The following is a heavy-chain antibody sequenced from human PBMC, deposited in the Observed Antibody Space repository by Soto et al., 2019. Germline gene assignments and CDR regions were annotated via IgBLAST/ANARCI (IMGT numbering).Heavy chain of an antibody. CDR3: AKAPLWFGEPTQSNPRTSGMAV. J-gene: IGHJ6*02. V-gene: IGHV3-30*18. Sequence: PGGSLRLSCAASGFTFSSYGMHWVRQAPGKGLEWVAVISYDGSNKYYADSVKGRFTISRDNSKNTLYLQMNSLRAEDTAVYYCAKAPLWFGEPTQSNPRTSGMAVWGQGTTVTVSS. D-gene: IGHD3-10*01. CDR2: ISYDGSNK. CDR1: GFTFSSYG.